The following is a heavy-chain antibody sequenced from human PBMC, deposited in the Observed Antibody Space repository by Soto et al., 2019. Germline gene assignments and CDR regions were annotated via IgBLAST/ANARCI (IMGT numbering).Heavy chain of an antibody. D-gene: IGHD6-13*01. CDR2: IIPIFGTA. V-gene: IGHV1-69*13. CDR1: GGTFSSYA. Sequence: SVKVSCKASGGTFSSYAISWVRQAPGQGLEWMGGIIPIFGTANYAQKFQGRVTITADESTSTAYMELSSLRSEDTAVYYCARGLAAASAIKYYYYYYGMDVWGHGTTVTVSS. J-gene: IGHJ6*02. CDR3: ARGLAAASAIKYYYYYYGMDV.